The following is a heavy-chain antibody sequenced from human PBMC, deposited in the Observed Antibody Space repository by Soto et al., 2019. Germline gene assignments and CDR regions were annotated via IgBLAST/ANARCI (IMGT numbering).Heavy chain of an antibody. CDR3: AHRRGGYNWDDGDFDY. D-gene: IGHD1-20*01. CDR1: GFSLSTSGVG. V-gene: IGHV2-5*02. Sequence: QITLKESGPALAKPTQPLTLTCTFSGFSLSTSGVGVGWIRQPPGKALESLALIYWDNDRRYNPFLKSRLAITKDTSKNQVVLTITNVDPVDTATYYCAHRRGGYNWDDGDFDYWGPGNLVTVSS. J-gene: IGHJ4*02. CDR2: IYWDNDR.